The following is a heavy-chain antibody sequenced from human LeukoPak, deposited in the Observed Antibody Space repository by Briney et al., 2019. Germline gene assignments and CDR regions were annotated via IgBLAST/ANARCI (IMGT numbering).Heavy chain of an antibody. V-gene: IGHV1-24*01. Sequence: ASVTVSCKVSGYTLTELSMHWVRQAPGKGLEWMGGFDPEDGETIYAQKFQGRVTITADESTSTAYMELSSLRSEDTAVYYCASKHYGDYYFDYWGQGTLVTVSS. CDR3: ASKHYGDYYFDY. CDR1: GYTLTELS. J-gene: IGHJ4*02. D-gene: IGHD4-17*01. CDR2: FDPEDGET.